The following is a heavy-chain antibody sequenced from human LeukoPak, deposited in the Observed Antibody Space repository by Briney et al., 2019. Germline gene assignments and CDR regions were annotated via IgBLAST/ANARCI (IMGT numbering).Heavy chain of an antibody. J-gene: IGHJ5*02. CDR3: ARRVTIFGVPSRLDP. Sequence: GESLKISCKGSGYSFTTYWIAWVRQMPGEGLEWMGIINSGDSNTRYSPSFQGQVTISADKSINTAYLQWSSLKASDTAMYYCARRVTIFGVPSRLDPWGQGTLVTVSS. D-gene: IGHD3-3*01. V-gene: IGHV5-51*01. CDR2: INSGDSNT. CDR1: GYSFTTYW.